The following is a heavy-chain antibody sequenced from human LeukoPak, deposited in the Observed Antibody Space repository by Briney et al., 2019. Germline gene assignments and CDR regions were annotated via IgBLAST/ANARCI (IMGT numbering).Heavy chain of an antibody. CDR1: GFTFSSYE. CDR2: ISSSGSTI. V-gene: IGHV3-48*03. D-gene: IGHD1-26*01. Sequence: GGSLRLSCAASGFTFSSYEMNWVRQAPGKGLEWVSYISSSGSTIYYADSVKGRFTISRDNAKNSLYLQMNSLRAEDTAVYYCALLAIVGATTNFDYWVQGTLVTVSS. J-gene: IGHJ4*02. CDR3: ALLAIVGATTNFDY.